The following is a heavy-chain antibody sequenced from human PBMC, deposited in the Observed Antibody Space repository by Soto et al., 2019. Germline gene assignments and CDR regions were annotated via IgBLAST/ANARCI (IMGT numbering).Heavy chain of an antibody. V-gene: IGHV3-33*01. J-gene: IGHJ6*03. CDR3: ARDRWEGGPPAYYMDV. CDR2: IWYDGSNK. Sequence: GGSLRLSCAASGFTFSSYGMHWVRQAPGKGLEWVAVIWYDGSNKYYADSVKGRFTISRDNSKNTLYLQMNSLRAEDTAVYYCARDRWEGGPPAYYMDVWGKGTTVTVSS. D-gene: IGHD1-26*01. CDR1: GFTFSSYG.